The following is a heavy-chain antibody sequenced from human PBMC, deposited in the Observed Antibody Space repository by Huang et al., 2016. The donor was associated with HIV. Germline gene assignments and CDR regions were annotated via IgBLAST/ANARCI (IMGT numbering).Heavy chain of an antibody. Sequence: QVQLVQSGAEVKKPGASVKVSCKASGYTFTAHYSHWVRPAPGQGLGWKGIIDPRGGSTGYAQRFQGRVTMTRDTSTSTVYMEIRSLRSDDTAIYYCARDLAVSGRGSNFDYWGQGTLVTVSS. D-gene: IGHD6-19*01. CDR1: GYTFTAHY. J-gene: IGHJ4*02. CDR3: ARDLAVSGRGSNFDY. CDR2: IDPRGGST. V-gene: IGHV1-46*03.